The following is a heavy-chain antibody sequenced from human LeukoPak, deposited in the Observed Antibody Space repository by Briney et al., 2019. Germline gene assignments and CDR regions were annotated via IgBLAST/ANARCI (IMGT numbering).Heavy chain of an antibody. CDR2: INQSGST. CDR3: ASTTDYYGSGSSPYYFDY. V-gene: IGHV4-34*01. Sequence: SETLSLTCAVFAGSSTSYYSSWIRPPPGNGLEWNGEINQSGSTNYHPTLKSRVTISVHTSKNQFSLTLSSVTAADTAVYYCASTTDYYGSGSSPYYFDYWGQGTLVTVSS. J-gene: IGHJ4*02. CDR1: AGSSTSYY. D-gene: IGHD3-10*01.